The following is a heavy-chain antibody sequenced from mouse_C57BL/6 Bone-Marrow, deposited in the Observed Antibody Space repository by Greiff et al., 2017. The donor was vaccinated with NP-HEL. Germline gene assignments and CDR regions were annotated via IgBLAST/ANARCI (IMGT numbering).Heavy chain of an antibody. CDR1: GFTFSDYY. CDR3: AKITVFGAMDY. CDR2: IHYDGRRT. Sequence: EVHLVESEGGLVQPGSSMKLSCTASGFTFSDYYMAWVRQVPEKGLEWVANIHYDGRRTYSLDSLTSRFIISRDNAKHILYLQMSSLKAEDTATYYCAKITVFGAMDYWGQGTSVTVSS. J-gene: IGHJ4*01. D-gene: IGHD2-4*01. V-gene: IGHV5-16*01.